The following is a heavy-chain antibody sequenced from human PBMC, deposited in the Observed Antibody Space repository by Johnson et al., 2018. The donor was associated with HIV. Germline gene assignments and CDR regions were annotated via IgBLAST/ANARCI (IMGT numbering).Heavy chain of an antibody. CDR2: ISYDGSNK. CDR3: ARALYFYDSTSPLESEAFDI. D-gene: IGHD3-22*01. CDR1: GFSFSNYA. J-gene: IGHJ3*02. Sequence: QVQLVESGGGVVQPERSLRLSCAASGFSFSNYAIHWVRQAPGKGLEWVAVISYDGSNKYYADSVKGRFTISRDNAKNSLYLQMNSLRAEDTALYYCARALYFYDSTSPLESEAFDIWGQGTMVTVSS. V-gene: IGHV3-30-3*01.